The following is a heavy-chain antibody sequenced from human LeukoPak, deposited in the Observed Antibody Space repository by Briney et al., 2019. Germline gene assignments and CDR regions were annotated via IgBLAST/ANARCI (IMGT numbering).Heavy chain of an antibody. CDR1: GYTFTSYG. CDR2: ISAYNGNT. V-gene: IGHV1-18*01. CDR3: AREWRITMVRGVIIIFDP. Sequence: ASVKVSCKASGYTFTSYGISRVRQAPGQGLEWMGWISAYNGNTNYAQKLQGRVTMTTDTSTSTAYMELRSLRSDDTAVYYCAREWRITMVRGVIIIFDPWGQGTLVTVSS. D-gene: IGHD3-10*01. J-gene: IGHJ5*02.